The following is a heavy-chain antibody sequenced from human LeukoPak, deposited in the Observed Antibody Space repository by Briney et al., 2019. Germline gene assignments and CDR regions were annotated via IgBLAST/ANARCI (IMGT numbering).Heavy chain of an antibody. CDR3: ARDIVLVAASLYYFDY. D-gene: IGHD2-8*02. CDR1: GASVSRNW. CDR2: IYYSGST. Sequence: SETLSLTCTVSGASVSRNWWSWVRQPPGKGLEWIGSIYYSGSTHYNPSLKSRVTISVDTSKNQFSLKLSSVTAADTAVYYCARDIVLVAASLYYFDYWGQGTLVTVSS. V-gene: IGHV4-39*07. J-gene: IGHJ4*02.